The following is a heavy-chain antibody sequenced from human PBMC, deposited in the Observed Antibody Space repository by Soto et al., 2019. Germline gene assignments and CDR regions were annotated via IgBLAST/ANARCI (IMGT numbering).Heavy chain of an antibody. J-gene: IGHJ4*02. CDR1: GYTFSDYG. Sequence: ASVNVSCKTSGYTFSDYGVSWVRQAPGQGLEWIGWINTSNGNSKYXXKFQGRVXXSIDTSTRTVXRELTXLKFDDAAVYYCARGFIPENYWGQGTRVTVSS. D-gene: IGHD2-2*01. CDR2: INTSNGNS. V-gene: IGHV1-18*01. CDR3: ARGFIPENY.